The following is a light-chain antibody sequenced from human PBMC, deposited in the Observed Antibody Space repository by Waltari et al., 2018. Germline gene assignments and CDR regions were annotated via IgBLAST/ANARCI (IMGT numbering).Light chain of an antibody. J-gene: IGKJ2*01. CDR3: QQYSSSPLT. V-gene: IGKV3-20*01. CDR1: QIIVDID. Sequence: EIVLTQSPGTLSLSPGETATLSCRASQIIVDIDLAWYQQKPGQAPRLLFHGGASRAPGVPDRFRSSGSGTDFTLTISGLEPEDFAVYYCQQYSSSPLTFGQGTKVEI. CDR2: GGA.